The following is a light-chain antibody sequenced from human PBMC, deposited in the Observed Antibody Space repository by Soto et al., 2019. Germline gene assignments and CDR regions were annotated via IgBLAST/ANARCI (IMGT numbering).Light chain of an antibody. Sequence: IQMTQSPSTLSGSVGDRVTIPCRASQTISSWLAWYQQKPGKAPKLLIYKASTLKSGVPSRFSGSGSGTEFTLTISSLQPDDFATYYCQHYNSYSEAFGHGTKADIK. CDR3: QHYNSYSEA. CDR1: QTISSW. V-gene: IGKV1-5*03. J-gene: IGKJ1*01. CDR2: KAS.